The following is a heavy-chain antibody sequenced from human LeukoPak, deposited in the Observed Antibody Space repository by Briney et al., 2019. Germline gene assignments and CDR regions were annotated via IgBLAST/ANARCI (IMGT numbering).Heavy chain of an antibody. CDR2: IYYSGST. CDR1: GGSIISYY. V-gene: IGHV4-59*01. J-gene: IGHJ5*02. CDR3: ARDPRYNWNYGWFDP. D-gene: IGHD1-7*01. Sequence: SETLSLTCTVSGGSIISYYRSWIRQPPGKGLEWIGYIYYSGSTNYNPSLKSRVTISVDTSKNQFSLKLSSVTAADTAVYYCARDPRYNWNYGWFDPWGQGTLVTVSS.